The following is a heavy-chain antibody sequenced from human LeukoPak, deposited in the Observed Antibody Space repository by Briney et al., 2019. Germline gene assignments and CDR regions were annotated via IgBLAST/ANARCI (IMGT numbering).Heavy chain of an antibody. D-gene: IGHD3-16*01. V-gene: IGHV1-46*01. Sequence: GASVKVSCKASGYTFTMYYIHWVRQAPGQGLEWMGMINPSDGATTYAQRFQGRVTMTRDMSTTTVYLDLRSLRSEDTAVYFCASEQRGGLSGNLGGLFATYHTYYYMDVWGRGTTVTVSS. CDR2: INPSDGAT. J-gene: IGHJ6*03. CDR1: GYTFTMYY. CDR3: ASEQRGGLSGNLGGLFATYHTYYYMDV.